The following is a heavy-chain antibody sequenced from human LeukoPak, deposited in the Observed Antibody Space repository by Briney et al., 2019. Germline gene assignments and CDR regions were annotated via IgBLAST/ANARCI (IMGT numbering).Heavy chain of an antibody. J-gene: IGHJ4*02. CDR3: AREPRDAYSLSLAAGHFDY. Sequence: SVKVSCKASGGTFSSYAIIWVRQAPGQGLEWMGGIIPIFGTANYAQKFQGRVTITADESTSTAYMELSSLRSEDTAVYYCAREPRDAYSLSLAAGHFDYWGQGTLVTVSS. V-gene: IGHV1-69*13. D-gene: IGHD6-25*01. CDR2: IIPIFGTA. CDR1: GGTFSSYA.